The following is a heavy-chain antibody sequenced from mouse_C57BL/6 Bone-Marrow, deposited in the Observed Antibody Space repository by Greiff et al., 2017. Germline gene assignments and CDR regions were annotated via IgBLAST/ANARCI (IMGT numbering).Heavy chain of an antibody. Sequence: VQLQQSGPELVKPGASVKISCKASGYSFTSYYIHWVTQRPGQGLEWIGWIYPGSGNPKYNEKFKGKATLTADTSSSTAYMQLSILTSEDSAVYYCARDFYVGSSCYWYFDVWGTGTTVTVAS. J-gene: IGHJ1*03. CDR3: ARDFYVGSSCYWYFDV. V-gene: IGHV1-66*01. CDR2: IYPGSGNP. CDR1: GYSFTSYY. D-gene: IGHD1-1*01.